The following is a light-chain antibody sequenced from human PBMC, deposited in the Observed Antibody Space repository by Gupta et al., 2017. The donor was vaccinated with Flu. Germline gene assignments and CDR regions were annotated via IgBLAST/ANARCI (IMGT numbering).Light chain of an antibody. CDR1: QVISSY. J-gene: IGKJ5*01. CDR3: QQLNDYPIT. Sequence: IQLTQSPSFLSASVGDRVTITCRASQVISSYLVWYQQKPGKAPELLIYAASALQSGVPSRFSGSGSGTEFTLTISSLQPEDFATYYCQQLNDYPITFGQGTRLEIK. CDR2: AAS. V-gene: IGKV1-9*01.